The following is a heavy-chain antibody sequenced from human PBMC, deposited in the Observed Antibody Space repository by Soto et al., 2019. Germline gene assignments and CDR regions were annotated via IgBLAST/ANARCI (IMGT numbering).Heavy chain of an antibody. CDR1: GGSISSSSYY. J-gene: IGHJ4*02. CDR3: ARHGIYYDSSGFRY. CDR2: IYYSGST. D-gene: IGHD3-22*01. Sequence: SETLSLTCTVSGGSISSSSYYWGWIRQPPGKGLEWIGSIYYSGSTYYNPSLKSRVTISVDTSKNQFSLKLSSVTAADTAVYYCARHGIYYDSSGFRYWGQGTLVTVSS. V-gene: IGHV4-39*01.